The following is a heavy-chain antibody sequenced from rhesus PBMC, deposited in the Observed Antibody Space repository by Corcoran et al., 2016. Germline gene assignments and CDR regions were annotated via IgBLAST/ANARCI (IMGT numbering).Heavy chain of an antibody. CDR1: GFTFSDYC. D-gene: IGHD5-24*01. CDR3: ARDRDTVGTVPTIGY. V-gene: IGHV3-37*01. J-gene: IGHJ4*01. Sequence: EVQLVESGGGLVQPGGSLRLSCVAFGFTFSDYCMDWVRQASGKGREWVSMISGRSSTPYYPDSVKGRFTISRDNAKNTLYLQMNSLRAEDTAVYYCARDRDTVGTVPTIGYWGQGVLVTVSS. CDR2: ISGRSSTP.